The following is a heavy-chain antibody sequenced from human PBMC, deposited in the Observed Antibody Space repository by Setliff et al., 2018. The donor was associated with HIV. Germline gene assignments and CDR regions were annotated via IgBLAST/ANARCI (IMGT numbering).Heavy chain of an antibody. CDR1: GFTFGSYA. CDR3: ARPLLRTNSVYGILGNWFDS. D-gene: IGHD2-8*01. Sequence: GGSLRLSCAASGFTFGSYAMHWVRQAPGKGLEWVAVVWFDGSYEQYADSVKGRFTISRDNAKNSLYLQMNSLRAEDTAVYYCARPLLRTNSVYGILGNWFDSWGRGTLVTVSS. J-gene: IGHJ5*01. CDR2: VWFDGSYE. V-gene: IGHV3-33*03.